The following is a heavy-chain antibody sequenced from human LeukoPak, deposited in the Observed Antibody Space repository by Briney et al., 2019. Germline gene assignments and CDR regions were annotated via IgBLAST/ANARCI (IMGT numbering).Heavy chain of an antibody. CDR1: GFSLSTSGVG. CDR3: AHRFEYSSSFFDY. CDR2: IYWDDDK. V-gene: IGHV2-5*02. J-gene: IGHJ4*02. D-gene: IGHD6-6*01. Sequence: SGPTLVKPTQTLTLTCTFSGFSLSTSGVGVGWIRQPPGKPLQWLALIYWDDDKRYNPSLTSRITTTKDTSKKQVVLTMTNMDPVATPTYYCAHRFEYSSSFFDYWGQGTLVTVSS.